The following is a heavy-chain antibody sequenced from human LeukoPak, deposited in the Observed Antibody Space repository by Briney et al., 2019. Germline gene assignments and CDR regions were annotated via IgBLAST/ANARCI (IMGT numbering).Heavy chain of an antibody. CDR3: AKQSSSGWYASFDS. CDR2: VSASGVST. Sequence: PGGSLRLSCEDSGFTFTSYAMSWVRQTPGKGLEWVSSVSASGVSTDYADSVKGRFTISRANSKNTLYLQINSLRAEDTAVYYCAKQSSSGWYASFDSWGQGTLVTDSS. CDR1: GFTFTSYA. D-gene: IGHD6-19*01. V-gene: IGHV3-23*01. J-gene: IGHJ5*01.